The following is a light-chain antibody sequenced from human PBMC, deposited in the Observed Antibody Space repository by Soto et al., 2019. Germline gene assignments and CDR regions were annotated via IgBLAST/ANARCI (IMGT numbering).Light chain of an antibody. Sequence: SRSAVSAAGKESRSMRCPASQSINNWLAWYQQKVGEAPKRLIYAASSLQSGVPSRFSVSGSGTEFTLTSSILQPEDFVTYYRMLHTSYPRAFAQGTKVDIK. V-gene: IGKV1-5*01. J-gene: IGKJ1*01. CDR2: AAS. CDR3: MLHTSYPRA. CDR1: QSINNW.